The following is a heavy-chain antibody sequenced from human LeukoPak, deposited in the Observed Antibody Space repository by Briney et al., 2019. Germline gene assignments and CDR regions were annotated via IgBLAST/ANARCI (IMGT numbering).Heavy chain of an antibody. D-gene: IGHD6-13*01. CDR2: MNPNSGNT. CDR1: GYTFTDNY. Sequence: ASVKVSCKASGYTFTDNYIHWVRQAPGQGLEWMGWMNPNSGNTGYAQKFQGRVTMTRNTSISTAYMELSSLRSEDTAVYYCASTSGYSSSWYERDDYWGQGTLVTVSS. J-gene: IGHJ4*02. CDR3: ASTSGYSSSWYERDDY. V-gene: IGHV1-8*02.